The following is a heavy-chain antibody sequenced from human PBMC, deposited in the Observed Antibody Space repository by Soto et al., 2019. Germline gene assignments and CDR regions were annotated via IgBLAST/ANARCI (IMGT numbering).Heavy chain of an antibody. CDR3: SRFDYGDYFFDY. CDR2: ISSSSSDYT. V-gene: IGHV3-21*01. CDR1: GFSFSDYT. Sequence: LRLSCAASGFSFSDYTMNWVRQAPGKGLEWVSAISSSSSDYTFYADSVRGRFTISRDNAKKSLYLQMNSLRAEDTAVYYCSRFDYGDYFFDYWGQGTLVTVSS. J-gene: IGHJ4*02. D-gene: IGHD4-17*01.